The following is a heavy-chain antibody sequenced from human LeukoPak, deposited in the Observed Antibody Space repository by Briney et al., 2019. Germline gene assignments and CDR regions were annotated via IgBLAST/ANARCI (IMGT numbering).Heavy chain of an antibody. CDR2: IIPIFGTA. V-gene: IGHV1-69*05. J-gene: IGHJ6*03. Sequence: SVKVSCKASGGTFSSYAISWVRRAPGQGLEWMGGIIPIFGTANYAQKFQGRVTITTDESTSTAYMELSSLRSEDTAVYYCARTWFGELLSYYYMDVWGKGTTVTVSS. CDR3: ARTWFGELLSYYYMDV. D-gene: IGHD3-10*01. CDR1: GGTFSSYA.